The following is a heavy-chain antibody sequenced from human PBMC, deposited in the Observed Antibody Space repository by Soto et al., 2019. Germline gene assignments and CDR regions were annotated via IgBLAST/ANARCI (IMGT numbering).Heavy chain of an antibody. CDR1: GYTFSNYY. CDR3: ARERSPLWFGKFDYQYYGMEV. D-gene: IGHD3-10*01. Sequence: QVQLVQSGAELKKPGASVRMSCKASGYTFSNYYMHWVRQAPGQGLEWMGIINPSGGATTYAQKRQGRVTMTRDTSTSTVYMELNSLRSEDTAVYYCARERSPLWFGKFDYQYYGMEVWGQGTMVTVSS. CDR2: INPSGGAT. J-gene: IGHJ6*02. V-gene: IGHV1-46*03.